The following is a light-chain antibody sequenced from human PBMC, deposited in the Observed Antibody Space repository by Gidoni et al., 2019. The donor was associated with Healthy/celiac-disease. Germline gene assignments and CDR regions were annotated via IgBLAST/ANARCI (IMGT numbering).Light chain of an antibody. V-gene: IGLV2-11*01. CDR1: SSDVGSYNY. CDR2: DVT. Sequence: QSALTQPRPVSGSPGPSVTISCTGTSSDVGSYNYVSWYQHHPGKAPQLLIYDVTKRPSGVPDRFSGSKSGNTASLTISGLQTEDEADYYCCSYAGSYTVIFGGGTKLTVL. CDR3: CSYAGSYTVI. J-gene: IGLJ2*01.